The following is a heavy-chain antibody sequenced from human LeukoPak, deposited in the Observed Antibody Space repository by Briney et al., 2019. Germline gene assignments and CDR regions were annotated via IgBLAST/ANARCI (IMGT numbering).Heavy chain of an antibody. Sequence: GGSLRLSCAASGFTFTNAWMYWVRQAPGKGLERVGRIKGKTDGGASDYAAPVTGRFTISRDDSKSTLYLEMNSLKTEDTGVYYCSTLWYGAWGQGTLVTVSS. J-gene: IGHJ5*02. V-gene: IGHV3-15*01. CDR2: IKGKTDGGAS. D-gene: IGHD3-10*01. CDR3: STLWYGA. CDR1: GFTFTNAW.